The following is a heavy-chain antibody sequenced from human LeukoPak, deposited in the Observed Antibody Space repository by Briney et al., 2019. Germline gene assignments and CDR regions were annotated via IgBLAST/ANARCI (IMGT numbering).Heavy chain of an antibody. CDR2: IYYSGST. J-gene: IGHJ4*02. V-gene: IGHV4-59*01. CDR1: GGSISSYY. Sequence: SETLSLTCTVSGGSISSYYWNWIRQPPGKGLEWIGYIYYSGSTNYNPSLKSRVTISVGTSKNQFSLKLSSVTAADTAVYYCARGADSSGYYSIFYFDYWGQGTLVTVSS. CDR3: ARGADSSGYYSIFYFDY. D-gene: IGHD3-22*01.